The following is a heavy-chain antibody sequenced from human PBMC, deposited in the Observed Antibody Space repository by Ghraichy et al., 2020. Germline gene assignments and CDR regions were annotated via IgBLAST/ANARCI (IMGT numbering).Heavy chain of an antibody. D-gene: IGHD3-9*01. CDR1: GGSISSSNW. CDR3: ARGYDILTGYSTLDY. CDR2: IYHSGST. Sequence: SETLSLTCAVSGGSISSSNWWSWVRQPPGKGLEWIWEIYHSGSTNYNPSLKSRVTISVDKSKNQFSLKLSSVTAADTAVYYCARGYDILTGYSTLDYWAREPWSPSPQ. V-gene: IGHV4-4*02. J-gene: IGHJ4*02.